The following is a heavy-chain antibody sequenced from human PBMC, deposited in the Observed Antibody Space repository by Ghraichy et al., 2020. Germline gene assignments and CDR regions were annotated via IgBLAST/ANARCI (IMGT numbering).Heavy chain of an antibody. J-gene: IGHJ4*02. CDR2: IHHSGTT. Sequence: SDPLSLTCTVSGGSINSDYWSWIRQPPGKGLEQIGYIHHSGTTIYNPSLQSRVTISVDTSKNQFSLNLRSVTAADTAVYYCARLGGSGTNPPYDKWGQGILVTVSS. CDR1: GGSINSDY. CDR3: ARLGGSGTNPPYDK. V-gene: IGHV4-59*01. D-gene: IGHD3-10*01.